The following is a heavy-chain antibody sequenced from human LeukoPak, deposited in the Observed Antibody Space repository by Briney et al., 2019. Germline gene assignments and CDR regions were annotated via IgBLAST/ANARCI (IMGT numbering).Heavy chain of an antibody. CDR3: ARAVVVVAATPPRFDP. J-gene: IGHJ5*02. D-gene: IGHD2-15*01. CDR2: INPNSGGT. V-gene: IGHV1-2*06. Sequence: GASVKVSCKASGGTFSSYAISWVRQAPGQGLEWMGRINPNSGGTNYAQKFQGRVTMTRDTSISTAYMELSRLRSDDTAVYYCARAVVVVAATPPRFDPWGQGTLVTVSS. CDR1: GGTFSSYA.